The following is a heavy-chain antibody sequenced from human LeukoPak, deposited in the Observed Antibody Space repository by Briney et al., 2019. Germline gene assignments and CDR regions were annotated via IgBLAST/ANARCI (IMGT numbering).Heavy chain of an antibody. D-gene: IGHD5-12*01. J-gene: IGHJ4*02. Sequence: SETLSLTCAVSGYSLSSGYYWGWIRQPPGKGLEWIGSIYHSGSTYYNPSLKSRVTISVDTSKNQFSLKLSSVTAADTAVYYCARSGIVATITGYYFDYWGQETRVTVSS. CDR3: ARSGIVATITGYYFDY. V-gene: IGHV4-38-2*01. CDR1: GYSLSSGYY. CDR2: IYHSGST.